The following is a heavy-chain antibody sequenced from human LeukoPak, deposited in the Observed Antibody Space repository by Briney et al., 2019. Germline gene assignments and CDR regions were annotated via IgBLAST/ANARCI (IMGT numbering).Heavy chain of an antibody. CDR1: GGTLSSYA. CDR3: AREAFGTRGYYYYGLDV. Sequence: ASVRLSCTASGGTLSSYAINWVRQAPGQGLEWMGLIIPMCGTTYYAQKFEGRVAISADESTGTAYLEVSSLGSDDTAVYYCAREAFGTRGYYYYGLDVWGGGTTVIVSS. D-gene: IGHD3-16*01. V-gene: IGHV1-69*13. J-gene: IGHJ6*04. CDR2: IIPMCGTT.